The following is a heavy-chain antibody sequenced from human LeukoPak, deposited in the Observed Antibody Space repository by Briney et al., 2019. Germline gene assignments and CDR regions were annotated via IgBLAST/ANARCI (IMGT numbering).Heavy chain of an antibody. V-gene: IGHV3-64D*09. Sequence: GGSLRLSCSASGVTFRTYAMHWVRQAPGKGLEYVSAINTNGDSTYYANSVKGRFTISRDNSKNTLYLQMSSLRTEDTAVYYCVKDLRGGGYYTSFDYWGQGTLVTVSS. D-gene: IGHD3-10*01. CDR3: VKDLRGGGYYTSFDY. CDR2: INTNGDST. J-gene: IGHJ4*02. CDR1: GVTFRTYA.